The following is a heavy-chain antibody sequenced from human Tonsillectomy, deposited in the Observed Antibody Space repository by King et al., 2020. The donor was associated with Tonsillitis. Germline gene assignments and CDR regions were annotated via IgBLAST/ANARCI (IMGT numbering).Heavy chain of an antibody. CDR3: TTEPEGVVVAATISDH. J-gene: IGHJ1*01. V-gene: IGHV3-15*01. CDR1: GFTFDNAW. D-gene: IGHD2-15*01. CDR2: IKSKIDGGTT. Sequence: VQLVESGGGLVKPGGSLRVSCVASGFTFDNAWMSWVRQAPGKGLEWVGRIKSKIDGGTTDYAAPVKGRFTISRDDSKNTLYLQINSLKIEDTAVYYCTTEPEGVVVAATISDHWGQGTLVTVSS.